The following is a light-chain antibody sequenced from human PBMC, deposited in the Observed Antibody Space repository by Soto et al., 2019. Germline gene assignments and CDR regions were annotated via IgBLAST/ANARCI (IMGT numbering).Light chain of an antibody. CDR1: QSVTTN. CDR3: QQYNNGTPGT. J-gene: IGKJ1*01. Sequence: EVVMTQSPATLSVSPGERATLSCRASQSVTTNMAWYQQKPGQAPRLLIYGASTRATGIPARFSGSGSGTDFTLTISSLHSEDFAVYYCQQYNNGTPGTSGQGSKLDIK. CDR2: GAS. V-gene: IGKV3-15*01.